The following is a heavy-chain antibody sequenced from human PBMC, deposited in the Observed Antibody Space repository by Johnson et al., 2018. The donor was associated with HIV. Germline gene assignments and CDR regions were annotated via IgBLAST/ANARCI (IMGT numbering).Heavy chain of an antibody. CDR3: ARGRSSSSTAAFDI. V-gene: IGHV3-30*02. CDR1: GFSVSNNY. Sequence: QVQLVESGGGLVQPGGSLRLSCGASGFSVSNNYMNWVRQAPGKGLEWVAFIRYDGSNKYYVDSVKGRLTISRDNAKNSLYLQVNSLRAEDTAVYSCARGRSSSSTAAFDIWGQGTMVTVSS. J-gene: IGHJ3*02. CDR2: IRYDGSNK. D-gene: IGHD6-6*01.